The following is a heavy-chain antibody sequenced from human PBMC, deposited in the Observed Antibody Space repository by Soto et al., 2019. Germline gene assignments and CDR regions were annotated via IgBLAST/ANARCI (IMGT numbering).Heavy chain of an antibody. D-gene: IGHD3-10*01. J-gene: IGHJ4*02. V-gene: IGHV1-18*01. CDR1: GYTFTTYG. CDR3: ARVYGPLYFDY. CDR2: ISPYNGNT. Sequence: ASVKVSCKASGYTFTTYGLSWVRQAPGQGLEWMGWISPYNGNTKYGQKLQGRVTMTTDTSTNTAYMELTSLKSDDTAVYYCARVYGPLYFDYWGQGTLVTVSS.